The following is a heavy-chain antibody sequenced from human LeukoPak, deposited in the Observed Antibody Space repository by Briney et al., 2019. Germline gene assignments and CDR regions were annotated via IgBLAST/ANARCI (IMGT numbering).Heavy chain of an antibody. J-gene: IGHJ4*02. CDR2: IKQDGSEK. CDR3: ARVSPNTVTTLQYFDY. Sequence: GGSLRLSCAASDFTFISYWMTWVRQAPGKGLEWVANIKQDGSEKYYVDSVKGRFTISRDNAKNSLYLQMNSLRAEDTAVYCCARVSPNTVTTLQYFDYWGQGTLVTVSS. D-gene: IGHD4-17*01. V-gene: IGHV3-7*01. CDR1: DFTFISYW.